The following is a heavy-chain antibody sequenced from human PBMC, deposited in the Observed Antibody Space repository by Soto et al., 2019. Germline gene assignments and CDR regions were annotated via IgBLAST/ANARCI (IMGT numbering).Heavy chain of an antibody. V-gene: IGHV1-2*04. CDR3: ARSIAARPFSTFDP. Sequence: ASVKVSCKASGYTFTGYYMHWVRQAPGQGLEWMGWINPNSGGTNYAQKFQGWVTMTRDTSISTAYMELSRLRPDDTAVYYCARSIAARPFSTFDPWGQGTLVTVSS. CDR2: INPNSGGT. J-gene: IGHJ5*02. CDR1: GYTFTGYY. D-gene: IGHD6-6*01.